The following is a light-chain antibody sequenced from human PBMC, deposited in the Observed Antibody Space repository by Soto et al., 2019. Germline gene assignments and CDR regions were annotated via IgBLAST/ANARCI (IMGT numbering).Light chain of an antibody. J-gene: IGKJ4*01. CDR1: LSVFYSSNNQNY. Sequence: DIVMTQSPDSLTVSLGERATINCKSSLSVFYSSNNQNYLAWYQHKPGQPPKLLIYWASTRESGVPDRFSGSGSGTDFTLTISSLQAEDVAVYYCQRYYTTLAPTFGGGTKVEIK. CDR3: QRYYTTLAPT. CDR2: WAS. V-gene: IGKV4-1*01.